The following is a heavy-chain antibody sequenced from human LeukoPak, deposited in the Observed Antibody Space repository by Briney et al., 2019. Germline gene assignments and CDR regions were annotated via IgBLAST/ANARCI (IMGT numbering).Heavy chain of an antibody. Sequence: ASVKVSCKASGYTFTSYDINWVRQATGQGLEWMGWMNPNSGNTGCAQKFQGRVTMTRNTSISTAYMELSSLRSEDTAVYYCARVGCTSCYNWFDPWGQGTLVTVSS. J-gene: IGHJ5*02. CDR2: MNPNSGNT. CDR1: GYTFTSYD. CDR3: ARVGCTSCYNWFDP. D-gene: IGHD2-2*01. V-gene: IGHV1-8*01.